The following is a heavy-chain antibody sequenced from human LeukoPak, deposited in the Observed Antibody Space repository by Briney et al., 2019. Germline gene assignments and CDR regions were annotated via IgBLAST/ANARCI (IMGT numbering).Heavy chain of an antibody. J-gene: IGHJ4*02. CDR3: ARGGAIAAAGIDY. CDR1: GGSISSYY. V-gene: IGHV4-59*08. CDR2: IYYSGST. Sequence: SETLSLTCTVSGGSISSYYWSWIRQPPGKGLEWIGYIYYSGSTNYNPSLKSRVTISVDTSKNQFSLKLSSVTAADTAVYYCARGGAIAAAGIDYWGQGTLVTVSS. D-gene: IGHD6-13*01.